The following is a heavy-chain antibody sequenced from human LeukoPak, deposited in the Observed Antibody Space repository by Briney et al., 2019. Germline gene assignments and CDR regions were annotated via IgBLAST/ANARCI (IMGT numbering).Heavy chain of an antibody. Sequence: PGGSLRLSCAASGFTVSSNHMSWVRQAPGKGLEWVAVISYDGSNKYYADSVKGRFTISRDNSKNTLYLQMNSLRAEDTAVYYCAKEGVTPYYFDYWGQGTLVTVSS. J-gene: IGHJ4*02. CDR2: ISYDGSNK. CDR1: GFTVSSNH. CDR3: AKEGVTPYYFDY. D-gene: IGHD4-23*01. V-gene: IGHV3-30*18.